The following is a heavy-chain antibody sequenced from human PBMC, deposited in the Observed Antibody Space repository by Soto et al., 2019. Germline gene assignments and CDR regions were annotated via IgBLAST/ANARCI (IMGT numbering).Heavy chain of an antibody. D-gene: IGHD6-13*01. Sequence: LRLSCEASGFTFSGFDMHWVRQPTGKGLEWVSSIGTAGDTYYAVSVKGRFTISRDNAKNSLSLQMNSLRAGDMAVYFCAKSQEIGTHFFDSWGQGTQVTVS. V-gene: IGHV3-13*01. CDR2: IGTAGDT. CDR3: AKSQEIGTHFFDS. CDR1: GFTFSGFD. J-gene: IGHJ4*02.